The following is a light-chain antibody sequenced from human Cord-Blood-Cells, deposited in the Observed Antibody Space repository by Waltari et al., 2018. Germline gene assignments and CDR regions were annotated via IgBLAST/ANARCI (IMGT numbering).Light chain of an antibody. CDR1: QSISSW. Sequence: DIQMTQPPSTLSASDGDRATITCRASQSISSWLAWYQQKPGKAPKLLIYKASSLESGVPSRFSGSGSGTEFTLTISSLQPDDFATYYCQQYNSYSPPITFGQGTRLEIK. CDR2: KAS. J-gene: IGKJ5*01. CDR3: QQYNSYSPPIT. V-gene: IGKV1-5*03.